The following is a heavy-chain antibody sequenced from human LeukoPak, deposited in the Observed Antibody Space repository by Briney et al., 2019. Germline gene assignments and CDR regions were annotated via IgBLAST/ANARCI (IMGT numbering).Heavy chain of an antibody. Sequence: PGGSLRLSCAASGFTFSSYAMSWVRQAPGKGLEWVSATSGSGGSTYYADSVKGRFTISRDNSKNTLYLQMNSLRAEDTAVYYCAKDQSSSWYGVPAYWGQGTLVTVSS. CDR2: TSGSGGST. CDR1: GFTFSSYA. D-gene: IGHD6-13*01. J-gene: IGHJ4*02. V-gene: IGHV3-23*01. CDR3: AKDQSSSWYGVPAY.